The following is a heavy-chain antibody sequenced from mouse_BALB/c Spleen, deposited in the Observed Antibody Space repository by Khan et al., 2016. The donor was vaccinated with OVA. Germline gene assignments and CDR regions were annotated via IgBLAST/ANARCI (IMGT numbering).Heavy chain of an antibody. Sequence: EVQLQESGGGLVMPGGSLKLSCAASGFTFSSYTMSWVRQTPEKRLEWVATISSGGDNTYYPDSVKGRFTISRDNAKNNLYLQMSSLRSEDTALDYCARSNYGAFAYWGQGTLVTVSA. CDR1: GFTFSSYT. CDR2: ISSGGDNT. D-gene: IGHD1-1*02. J-gene: IGHJ3*01. V-gene: IGHV5-9*03. CDR3: ARSNYGAFAY.